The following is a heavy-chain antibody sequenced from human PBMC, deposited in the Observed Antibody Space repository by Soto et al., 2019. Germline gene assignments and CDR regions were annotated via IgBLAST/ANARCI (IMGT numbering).Heavy chain of an antibody. Sequence: SVKVSCKASGGTFSSYTISWVRQAPGQGLEWMGRIIPILGIANYAQKFQGRVTITADESTSTAYMELSSLRSEDTAVYYCARVRVLDQEGFDYWGEGTLVTVSS. CDR3: ARVRVLDQEGFDY. CDR1: GGTFSSYT. CDR2: IIPILGIA. D-gene: IGHD5-12*01. V-gene: IGHV1-69*02. J-gene: IGHJ4*02.